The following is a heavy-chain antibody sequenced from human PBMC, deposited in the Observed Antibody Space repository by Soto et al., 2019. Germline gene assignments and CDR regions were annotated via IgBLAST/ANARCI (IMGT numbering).Heavy chain of an antibody. CDR2: ISGSGGST. CDR1: GFTFSIYA. Sequence: GGSLRLSCAASGFTFSIYAMSWVRQAPGKGLEWVSAISGSGGSTYYADSVKGRFTISRDNSKNTLYLQMNSLRAEDTAVYYCAKMFCSSYYGMDVWGQGTTVTVSS. J-gene: IGHJ6*02. V-gene: IGHV3-23*01. CDR3: AKMFCSSYYGMDV. D-gene: IGHD2-2*01.